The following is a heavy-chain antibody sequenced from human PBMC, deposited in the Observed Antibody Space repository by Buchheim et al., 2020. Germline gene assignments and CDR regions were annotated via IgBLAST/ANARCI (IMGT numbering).Heavy chain of an antibody. CDR2: ISYDGSNK. D-gene: IGHD2-15*01. J-gene: IGHJ6*02. CDR3: ARSYISSGGSCYYGMDV. CDR1: GFTFSSYA. V-gene: IGHV3-30*04. Sequence: QVQLVESGGGVVQPGRSLRLSCAASGFTFSSYAMHWVRPAPGKGLERVAVISYDGSNKYYADSVQGRFTISRDNSKPTPCLQMNSLRAEDTAVYYCARSYISSGGSCYYGMDVWGQGTT.